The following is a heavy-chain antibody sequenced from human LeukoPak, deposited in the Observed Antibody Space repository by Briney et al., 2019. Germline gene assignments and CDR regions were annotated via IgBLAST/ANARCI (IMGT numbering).Heavy chain of an antibody. Sequence: SETLSLTCTVSGRSISSYYWSWIRQPAGKGLEWIGRIYTSGSTNYNPSLKSRVTMSVDTSKNQFSLKLSSVTAADTAVYYCAREQPLWFGELLAPFDPWGQGTLVTVSS. CDR2: IYTSGST. V-gene: IGHV4-4*07. CDR1: GRSISSYY. J-gene: IGHJ5*02. D-gene: IGHD3-10*01. CDR3: AREQPLWFGELLAPFDP.